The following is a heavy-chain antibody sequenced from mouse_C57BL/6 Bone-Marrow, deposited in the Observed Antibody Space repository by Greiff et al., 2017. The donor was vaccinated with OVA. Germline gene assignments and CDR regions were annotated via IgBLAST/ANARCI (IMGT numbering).Heavy chain of an antibody. J-gene: IGHJ1*03. CDR1: GYAFSSSW. D-gene: IGHD4-1*01. V-gene: IGHV1-82*01. CDR3: AKLGPRYFDV. CDR2: IYPGDGDT. Sequence: VQVVESGPELVKPGASVKISCKASGYAFSSSWMNWVKQRPGKGLEWIGRIYPGDGDTNYNGKFKGKATLTADKSSSTAYMQLSSLTSEDSAVYFCAKLGPRYFDVWGTGTTVTVSS.